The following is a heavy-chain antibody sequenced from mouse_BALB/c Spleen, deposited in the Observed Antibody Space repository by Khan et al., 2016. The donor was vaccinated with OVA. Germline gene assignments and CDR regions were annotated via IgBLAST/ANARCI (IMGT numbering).Heavy chain of an antibody. J-gene: IGHJ4*01. D-gene: IGHD2-13*01. CDR3: AKWGDLYAMDY. CDR2: IWGDGST. CDR1: GFSLTSYG. Sequence: QVQLKESGPGLVAPSQSLSITCTVSGFSLTSYGVNWVRQPPGKGLEWLGVIWGDGSTNYRSALISRLSTSKDNSKSKVFLKLHSLQTDDTATYYGAKWGDLYAMDYWGQGTSVTVSS. V-gene: IGHV2-3*01.